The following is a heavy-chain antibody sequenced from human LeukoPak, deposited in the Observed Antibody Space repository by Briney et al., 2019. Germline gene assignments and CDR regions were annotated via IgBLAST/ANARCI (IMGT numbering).Heavy chain of an antibody. D-gene: IGHD4-17*01. CDR2: VNHSGYT. V-gene: IGHV4-34*01. Sequence: SETLSLTCGVSGTSFTSYYWSWIRQTPGKGLEWFGEVNHSGYTNMNPSLKSRVTTSVDTSKSQFSLMMTSVTAADTAVYFCARMTTGHDYWGQGTLVTVSS. J-gene: IGHJ4*02. CDR3: ARMTTGHDY. CDR1: GTSFTSYY.